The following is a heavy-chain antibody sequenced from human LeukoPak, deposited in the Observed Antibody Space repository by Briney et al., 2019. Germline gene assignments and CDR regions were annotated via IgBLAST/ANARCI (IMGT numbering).Heavy chain of an antibody. Sequence: SETLSLTCTVSGGSISSSSYYWGWIRQPPGKGLEWIGYIYYSGNTYYNPSLKSRVTISVDTSKNQFSLKLSSVTAADTAVYYYARVSGSGSYFDYWGQGTLVTVSS. CDR3: ARVSGSGSYFDY. J-gene: IGHJ4*02. CDR2: IYYSGNT. V-gene: IGHV4-30-4*08. CDR1: GGSISSSSYY. D-gene: IGHD3-10*01.